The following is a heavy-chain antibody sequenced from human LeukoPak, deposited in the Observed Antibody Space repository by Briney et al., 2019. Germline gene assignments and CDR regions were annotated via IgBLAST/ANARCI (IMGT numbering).Heavy chain of an antibody. J-gene: IGHJ6*02. D-gene: IGHD3-10*01. CDR3: ASPYYYSSGSPGGMDV. Sequence: GRSLRLSCAASGFTFSSYGMHWVRQAPGKGLEWVAVISYDGSNKYYADSVKGRFTISRDNSKNTLYLQMNSLRAEVTAAYYCASPYYYSSGSPGGMDVWGQGTTVTVSS. CDR2: ISYDGSNK. V-gene: IGHV3-30*03. CDR1: GFTFSSYG.